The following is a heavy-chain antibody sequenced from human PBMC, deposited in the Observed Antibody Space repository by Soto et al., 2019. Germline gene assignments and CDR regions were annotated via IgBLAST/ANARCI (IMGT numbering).Heavy chain of an antibody. D-gene: IGHD6-19*01. CDR2: IYPADSDT. J-gene: IGHJ4*02. CDR1: GYSFTSYW. V-gene: IGHV5-51*01. CDR3: ARLPQYTRGPDF. Sequence: PGESLKISCKGSGYSFTSYWIAWVRQMPGKGLEWMGVIYPADSDTRYSPSFQGQVTISADKSFSTAYLQWSSLKVSDTAMYYCARLPQYTRGPDFWGQGTLVTVSS.